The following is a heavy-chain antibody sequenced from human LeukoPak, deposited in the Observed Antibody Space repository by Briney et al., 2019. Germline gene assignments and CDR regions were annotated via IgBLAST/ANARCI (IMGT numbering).Heavy chain of an antibody. Sequence: GESLKISCKGSGYSFTSYWIGWVRQVPGKGLEWMGIIYPGDSDTRYSPSFQGQVTISADKSISTAYLQWSSLKASDTAMYYCARRRAAAGTLNWFDPWGQGTLVTVSS. CDR1: GYSFTSYW. V-gene: IGHV5-51*01. CDR2: IYPGDSDT. D-gene: IGHD6-13*01. CDR3: ARRRAAAGTLNWFDP. J-gene: IGHJ5*02.